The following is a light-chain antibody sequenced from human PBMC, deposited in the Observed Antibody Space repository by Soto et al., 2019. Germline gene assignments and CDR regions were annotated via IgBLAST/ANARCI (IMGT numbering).Light chain of an antibody. J-gene: IGKJ3*01. CDR3: QHYGSSQVLFP. Sequence: PGERATLSCRANESVSSSYLTWYQQKPGQAPRLLIYGASSRATGIPDRFSGSGSGTDFTLIISRLESEDFAVYYCQHYGSSQVLFPFGPGTKVDIK. V-gene: IGKV3-20*01. CDR2: GAS. CDR1: ESVSSSY.